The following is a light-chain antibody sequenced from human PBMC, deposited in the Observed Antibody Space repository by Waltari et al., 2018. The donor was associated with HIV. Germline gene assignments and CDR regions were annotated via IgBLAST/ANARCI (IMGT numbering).Light chain of an antibody. V-gene: IGLV3-19*01. CDR3: NSRDSSGHWF. Sequence: SSELAQDPAVSVALGQTVRITCQGDSVRSYYARWYQQKPGQAPVLVVYGENNRPAGVPDRFSGSSSGNTASVTIAGAQTEDEADYYCNSRDSSGHWFFGGGTKVTVL. CDR1: SVRSYY. J-gene: IGLJ3*02. CDR2: GEN.